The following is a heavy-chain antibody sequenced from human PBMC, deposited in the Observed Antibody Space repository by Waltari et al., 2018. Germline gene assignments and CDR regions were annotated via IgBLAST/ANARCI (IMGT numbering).Heavy chain of an antibody. D-gene: IGHD1-1*01. Sequence: EVQLVEDGGGLVKPGESLRLSCAASGLTFSTDGMNWVRQARGKGLELVSFISDGGSDIYYVYSVKVRFTISRDNDNNSLYLQVDSLTADDTAVYYCVRALTTPNDFCGLGTLVTVSS. J-gene: IGHJ4*02. CDR2: ISDGGSDI. CDR3: VRALTTPNDF. CDR1: GLTFSTDG. V-gene: IGHV3-21*03.